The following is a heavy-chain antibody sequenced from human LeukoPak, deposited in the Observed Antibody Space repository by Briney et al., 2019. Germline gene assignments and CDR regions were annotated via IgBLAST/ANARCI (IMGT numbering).Heavy chain of an antibody. CDR1: GGSISSGGYS. D-gene: IGHD2-2*01. CDR2: IYHSGST. Sequence: PSETLSPTCAVSGGSISSGGYSWSWIRQPPGKGLEWIGYIYHSGSTYYNPSLKSRVTISVDRSKNQFSLKLSSVTAADTAVYYCARLYCGSTSCPYYFDYWGQGTLVTVSS. V-gene: IGHV4-30-2*01. CDR3: ARLYCGSTSCPYYFDY. J-gene: IGHJ4*02.